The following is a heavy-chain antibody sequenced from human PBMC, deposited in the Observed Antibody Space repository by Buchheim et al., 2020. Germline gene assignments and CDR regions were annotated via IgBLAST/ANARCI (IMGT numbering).Heavy chain of an antibody. CDR2: MNPNSGNT. CDR1: GYTFTSYD. D-gene: IGHD6-6*01. CDR3: ARGHIVAARPNYYYYGMDV. Sequence: QVQLVQSGAEVKKPGASVKVSCKASGYTFTSYDINWVRQATGQGLEWMGWMNPNSGNTGYAQKFQGRVTMTRNNSISTAYMELSSLRSEDTAVYYCARGHIVAARPNYYYYGMDVWGQGTT. J-gene: IGHJ6*02. V-gene: IGHV1-8*01.